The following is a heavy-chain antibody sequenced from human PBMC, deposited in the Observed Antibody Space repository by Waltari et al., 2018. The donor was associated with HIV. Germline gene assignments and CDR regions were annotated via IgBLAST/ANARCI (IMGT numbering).Heavy chain of an antibody. CDR3: ARLKYSSGFFDY. J-gene: IGHJ4*02. D-gene: IGHD6-19*01. Sequence: SGGGLVNPGGSLRLSCATSGFTFSDYYMTWIRQAPGKGLEWVSYIRSDTDTIYYADSVKGRFTISRDNAKNSLYLQMNRLSVEDTAVYYCARLKYSSGFFDYWGQGALVTVSS. CDR2: IRSDTDTI. V-gene: IGHV3-11*01. CDR1: GFTFSDYY.